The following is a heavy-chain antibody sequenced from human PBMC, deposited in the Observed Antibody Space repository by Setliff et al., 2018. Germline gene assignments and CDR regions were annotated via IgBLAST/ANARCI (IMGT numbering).Heavy chain of an antibody. V-gene: IGHV4-38-2*01. CDR2: MYHSGST. J-gene: IGHJ3*02. CDR3: AGALGYCSRTSCYADAFDI. D-gene: IGHD2-2*01. Sequence: KPSETLSLTCAVSGYSISSDYYWGWIRQPPGKGLEWIGSMYHSGSTYYNPSLKSRVTISVDTSKNQFSLKLNYVTAADTAVYYCAGALGYCSRTSCYADAFDIWGQGTMVTVSS. CDR1: GYSISSDYY.